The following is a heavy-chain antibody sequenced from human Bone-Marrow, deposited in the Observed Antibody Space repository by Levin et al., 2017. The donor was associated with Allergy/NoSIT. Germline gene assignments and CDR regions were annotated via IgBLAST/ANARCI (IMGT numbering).Heavy chain of an antibody. CDR3: TRYFYDKTGRGEYFDS. J-gene: IGHJ4*02. CDR1: GASIATSFYY. V-gene: IGHV4-39*01. CDR2: VYYTWTT. Sequence: SETLSLTCSVSGASIATSFYYWGWIRQPPGKGLEWIGRVYYTWTTDYNQSLRSRVAISVDTSKNQFSLKMTSVTAADTAVYFCTRYFYDKTGRGEYFDSWGQGILVTVSP. D-gene: IGHD3-22*01.